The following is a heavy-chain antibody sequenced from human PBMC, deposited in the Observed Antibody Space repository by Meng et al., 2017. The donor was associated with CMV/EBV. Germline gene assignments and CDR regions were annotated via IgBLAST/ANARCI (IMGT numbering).Heavy chain of an antibody. J-gene: IGHJ6*02. D-gene: IGHD3-3*01. V-gene: IGHV3-21*01. Sequence: GGSLRLSCAASGFTFSSYSMNWVRQAPGKGLEWVSSISSSSSYIYYADSVKGRFTISRDNAKNSLYLQMNSLRAEDTAVHYCARDNDFWSGYYRYYYYYYGMDVWGQGTTVTVSS. CDR3: ARDNDFWSGYYRYYYYYYGMDV. CDR1: GFTFSSYS. CDR2: ISSSSSYI.